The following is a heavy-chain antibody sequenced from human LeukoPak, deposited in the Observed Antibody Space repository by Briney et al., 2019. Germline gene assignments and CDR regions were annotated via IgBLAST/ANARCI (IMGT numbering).Heavy chain of an antibody. V-gene: IGHV3-23*01. Sequence: PGGSLRLSCAASGFTFTSYSMNWVRQAPGKGLEWVSTISGGGGSTYYADSVKGRFTISRDNSKNTLYLQMNSLRAEDTAVYYCARGARLGGYFDYWGQGTLVTVSS. CDR3: ARGARLGGYFDY. CDR1: GFTFTSYS. D-gene: IGHD1-26*01. CDR2: ISGGGGST. J-gene: IGHJ4*02.